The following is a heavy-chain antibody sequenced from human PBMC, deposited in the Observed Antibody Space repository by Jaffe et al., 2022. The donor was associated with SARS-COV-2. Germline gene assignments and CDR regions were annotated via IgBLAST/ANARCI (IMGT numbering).Heavy chain of an antibody. V-gene: IGHV1-2*06. Sequence: QVQLEQSGAEVKEPGASVKVSCKASGYTLTGYYLHWVRQAPGQGLEWMGRINPNTGGTSYAQKFKGRVTMTRDTSINTAYIELSSLRSDDTAVYYCARDRWSCTDGTCFPVAYWGQGTLVTVSS. CDR2: INPNTGGT. J-gene: IGHJ4*02. CDR3: ARDRWSCTDGTCFPVAY. CDR1: GYTLTGYY. D-gene: IGHD6-19*01.